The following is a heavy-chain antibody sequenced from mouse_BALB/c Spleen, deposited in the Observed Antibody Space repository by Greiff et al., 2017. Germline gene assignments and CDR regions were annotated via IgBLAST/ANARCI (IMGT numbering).Heavy chain of an antibody. V-gene: IGHV5-17*02. Sequence: EVKLVESGGGLVQPGGSRKLSCAASGFTFSSFGMHWVRQAPEKGLEWVAYISSGSSTIYYADTVKGRFTISRDNPKNTLFLQMTSLRSEDTAMYDCARGGLRRDYAMDYWGQGTSVTVSS. CDR1: GFTFSSFG. CDR3: ARGGLRRDYAMDY. J-gene: IGHJ4*01. D-gene: IGHD2-4*01. CDR2: ISSGSSTI.